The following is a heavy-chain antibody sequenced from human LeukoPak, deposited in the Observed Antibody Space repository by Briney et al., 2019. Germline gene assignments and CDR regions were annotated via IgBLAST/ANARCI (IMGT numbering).Heavy chain of an antibody. V-gene: IGHV3-74*01. Sequence: GGSLRLSCEASGFTLNKYWMHWVRQAPGKVLVWVSRITGDGSDRAYADSVKGRFTVSRDDAKNTLFLQMTSLRVEDTAIYYCARDAYTTTSNWLDPWGQGTLVTVSS. CDR3: ARDAYTTTSNWLDP. D-gene: IGHD4-17*01. CDR2: ITGDGSDR. J-gene: IGHJ5*02. CDR1: GFTLNKYW.